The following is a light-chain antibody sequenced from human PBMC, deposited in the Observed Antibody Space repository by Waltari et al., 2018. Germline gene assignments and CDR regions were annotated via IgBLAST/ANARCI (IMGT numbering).Light chain of an antibody. V-gene: IGLV3-21*04. CDR3: HVWHPHVDPGV. CDR1: NIGTYS. CDR2: YVR. Sequence: SYVVTQPPSVSVAPGESATITCGGDNIGTYSVHRYQQKPGQAPVLVIFYVRDRPAGIPDRFSGSNSGNTATLTISRVEAGDEARYYCHVWHPHVDPGVFGTGTEVTVL. J-gene: IGLJ1*01.